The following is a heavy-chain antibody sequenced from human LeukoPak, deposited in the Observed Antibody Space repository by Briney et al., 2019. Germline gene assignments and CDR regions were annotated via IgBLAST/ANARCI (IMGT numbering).Heavy chain of an antibody. D-gene: IGHD4-17*01. V-gene: IGHV3-30*03. Sequence: GGSLRLSCAASGFTFSSYAMHWVRQAPGKGLEWVAVISYDGSNKYYADSVKGRFTISRDNSKNTLYLQMNSLRAEDTAVYYCAATVSHVDYYYYYGMDVWGQGTTVTVSS. CDR2: ISYDGSNK. CDR3: AATVSHVDYYYYYGMDV. J-gene: IGHJ6*02. CDR1: GFTFSSYA.